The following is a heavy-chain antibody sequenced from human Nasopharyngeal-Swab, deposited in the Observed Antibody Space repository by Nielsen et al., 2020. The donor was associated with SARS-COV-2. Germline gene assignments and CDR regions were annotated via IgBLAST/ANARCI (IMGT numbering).Heavy chain of an antibody. CDR1: GYTFTSYA. CDR3: ARDEKSQGIFGVVISGQWWFDP. J-gene: IGHJ5*02. CDR2: INTNTGNP. Sequence: ASVKVPCKASGYTFTSYAMNRVRQAPGQGLEWMGWINTNTGNPTYAQGFTGRFVFSLDTSVSTAYLQISSLKAEDTAVYYCARDEKSQGIFGVVISGQWWFDPWGQGTLVTVSS. D-gene: IGHD3-3*01. V-gene: IGHV7-4-1*02.